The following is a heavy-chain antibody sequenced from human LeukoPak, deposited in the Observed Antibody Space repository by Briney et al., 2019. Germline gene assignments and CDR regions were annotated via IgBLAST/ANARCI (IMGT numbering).Heavy chain of an antibody. D-gene: IGHD3-10*01. V-gene: IGHV5-51*01. CDR1: GYTFIHYW. Sequence: GESLKISCQTSGYTFIHYWFGWVRQMPGKGLEWMGIIYPGDSDTKYSPSFQGQITISADKSTTTAYLEWSSLKASDTAIYYCAKSAEYFGEFPFDSWGRGTLVTVTS. J-gene: IGHJ4*02. CDR2: IYPGDSDT. CDR3: AKSAEYFGEFPFDS.